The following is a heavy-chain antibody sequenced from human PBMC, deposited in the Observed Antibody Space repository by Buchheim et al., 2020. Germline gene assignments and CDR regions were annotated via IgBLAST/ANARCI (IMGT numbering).Heavy chain of an antibody. CDR2: IFGSGSGT. J-gene: IGHJ6*03. CDR3: ARQGQLGYCGGGNCFQKYYYMDV. V-gene: IGHV3-23*05. CDR1: GFTFSSFT. Sequence: EVQLLESGGGLVQPGGSVRLSCEASGFTFSSFTMSWVRQSPGKGLEWVSTIFGSGSGTYYADSVKGRFTLSRDNFNSTVYLQMNSLRAEDSAVYYCARQGQLGYCGGGNCFQKYYYMDVWGEGTT. D-gene: IGHD2-15*01.